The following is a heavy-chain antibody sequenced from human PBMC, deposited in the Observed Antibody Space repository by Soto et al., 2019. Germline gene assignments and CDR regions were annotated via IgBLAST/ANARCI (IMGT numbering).Heavy chain of an antibody. J-gene: IGHJ4*02. V-gene: IGHV1-3*01. CDR1: GYTFTSYA. CDR3: AIELRGSSGLRYFDY. CDR2: INAGNGNT. D-gene: IGHD5-12*01. Sequence: QVQLVQSGAEVKKPGASVKVSCKASGYTFTSYAMHWVRQAPGQRLEWMGWINAGNGNTKYSQKFQGRVTITRDTSASTAYMELSSLRSEDTAVYYCAIELRGSSGLRYFDYWGQGTLVTVSS.